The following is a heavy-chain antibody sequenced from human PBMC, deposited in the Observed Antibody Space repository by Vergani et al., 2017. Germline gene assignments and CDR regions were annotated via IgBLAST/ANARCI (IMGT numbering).Heavy chain of an antibody. D-gene: IGHD3-22*01. J-gene: IGHJ6*02. Sequence: EVQLVESGGGVVRPGGSLRLSCAASGFTFDDYGMSWVRQAPGKGLEWVSGINWNGGSTGYEDSVKGRFTISRDNAKNSLYLQMNSLRAEDTALYYCARSLVSADSSGYSRSYYYGMDVWGQGTTVTVSS. V-gene: IGHV3-20*04. CDR2: INWNGGST. CDR1: GFTFDDYG. CDR3: ARSLVSADSSGYSRSYYYGMDV.